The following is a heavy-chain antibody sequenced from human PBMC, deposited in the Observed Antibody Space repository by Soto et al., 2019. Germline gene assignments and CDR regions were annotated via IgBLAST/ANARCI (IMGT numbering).Heavy chain of an antibody. CDR2: ISYDGSNK. D-gene: IGHD6-13*01. CDR1: GFTFSSYG. V-gene: IGHV3-30*18. CDR3: AKGPSIAAAAPNFDY. Sequence: QVQLVESGGGVVQPGRSLRLSCAASGFTFSSYGMHWVRQAPGKGLEWVAVISYDGSNKYYADSVKGRFTISRDNSKNTLYLQMNSLRAEDTPVYYCAKGPSIAAAAPNFDYWGQGTLVTVSS. J-gene: IGHJ4*02.